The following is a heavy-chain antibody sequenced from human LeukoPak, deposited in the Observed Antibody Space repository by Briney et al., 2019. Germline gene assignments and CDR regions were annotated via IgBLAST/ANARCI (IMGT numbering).Heavy chain of an antibody. CDR3: ARGAGKKWEF. J-gene: IGHJ4*02. Sequence: SETLSLTCGVYGGSFTGYYWSWIRQPPGKGLEWIGEINESGITNYNPSLKSRLTISIDTSKNQFSLKVSSVTAADTAVYYCARGAGKKWEFGGQGTLVTVSS. D-gene: IGHD1-26*01. V-gene: IGHV4-34*01. CDR2: INESGIT. CDR1: GGSFTGYY.